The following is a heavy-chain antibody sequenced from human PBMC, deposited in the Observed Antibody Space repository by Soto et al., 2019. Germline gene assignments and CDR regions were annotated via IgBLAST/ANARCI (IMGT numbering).Heavy chain of an antibody. V-gene: IGHV4-61*01. D-gene: IGHD1-7*01. CDR1: GGSVSSGSYY. J-gene: IGHJ4*02. Sequence: SETLSLTCTVSGGSVSSGSYYWGWIRQPPGKGLEWIGYIYYSGSTNYNPSLKSRVTISVDTSKNQFSLKLSSVTAADTAVYYCAREGGNYYFDYWGQGTLVTVSS. CDR3: AREGGNYYFDY. CDR2: IYYSGST.